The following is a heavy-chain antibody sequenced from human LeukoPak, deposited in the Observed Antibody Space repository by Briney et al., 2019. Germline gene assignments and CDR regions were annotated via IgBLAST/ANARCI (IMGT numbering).Heavy chain of an antibody. J-gene: IGHJ5*02. V-gene: IGHV1-2*02. D-gene: IGHD2-15*01. CDR1: GYTFTGYY. Sequence: GASVKVSCKASGYTFTGYYMHWVRQAPGQGLEWMGWINPNSGGTNYAQKFQGRVTMTRDTSISTAYMELSRLRSDDTAVYYCARDLKGCSGGSCYSDWFDPWGQGTLVTVSS. CDR2: INPNSGGT. CDR3: ARDLKGCSGGSCYSDWFDP.